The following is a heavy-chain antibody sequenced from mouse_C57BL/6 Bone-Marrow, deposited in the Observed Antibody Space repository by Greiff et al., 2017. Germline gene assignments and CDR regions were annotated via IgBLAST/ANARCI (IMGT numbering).Heavy chain of an antibody. CDR3: ARKSYDYNTMDY. V-gene: IGHV1-69*01. CDR2: IDPSDSYT. Sequence: QVQLQQPGAELVMPGASVKLSCKASGYTFTSYWMHWVKQRPGQGLEWIGEIDPSDSYTNYNQKFKGKSTLTVDKSSSTAYMQLSSLTSEDSAVYYCARKSYDYNTMDYWGQGTSVTVSS. J-gene: IGHJ4*01. D-gene: IGHD2-4*01. CDR1: GYTFTSYW.